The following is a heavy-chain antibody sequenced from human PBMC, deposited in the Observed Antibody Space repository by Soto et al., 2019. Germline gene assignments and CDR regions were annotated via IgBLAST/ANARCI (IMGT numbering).Heavy chain of an antibody. J-gene: IGHJ4*02. CDR3: MTDRQYRPAY. Sequence: SLRLSCAASGFTFSNAWMNWVRQAPGKGLEWVGLIKSKTDGGTTDYAAPVKGRFTISRDDSKNTLYLQMNSLKTEDAAVYYCMTDRQYRPAYWGQGTLVTVSS. V-gene: IGHV3-15*07. CDR1: GFTFSNAW. D-gene: IGHD3-16*02. CDR2: IKSKTDGGTT.